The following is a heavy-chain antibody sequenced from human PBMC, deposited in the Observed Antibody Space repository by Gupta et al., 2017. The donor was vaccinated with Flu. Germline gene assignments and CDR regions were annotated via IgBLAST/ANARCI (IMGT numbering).Heavy chain of an antibody. CDR3: TRAGVGATTRAFDI. D-gene: IGHD1-26*01. V-gene: IGHV3-49*04. Sequence: EVQLVESGGGLVQPGRSLRLSCTASGFTFGDYAMSWVRQAPGKGLEWVGFIRSKAYGGTTEYAASVKGRFTISRDDSKSIAYLQMNSLKTEDTAVYYCTRAGVGATTRAFDIWGQGTMVTVSS. CDR2: IRSKAYGGTT. J-gene: IGHJ3*02. CDR1: GFTFGDYA.